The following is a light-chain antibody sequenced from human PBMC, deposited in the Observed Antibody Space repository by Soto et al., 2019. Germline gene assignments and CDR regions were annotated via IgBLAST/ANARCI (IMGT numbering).Light chain of an antibody. CDR2: DAS. CDR3: QRRHSWPA. V-gene: IGKV3-11*01. J-gene: IGKJ4*01. Sequence: EFVLTQSPVTLSLSPGETATLSCRASESIGTFLAWYQQKPGQAPRLLIYDASTRATGIPARFSGSGSGTDLTLTINDLEPEDSAVYYCQRRHSWPAFGGGTMV. CDR1: ESIGTF.